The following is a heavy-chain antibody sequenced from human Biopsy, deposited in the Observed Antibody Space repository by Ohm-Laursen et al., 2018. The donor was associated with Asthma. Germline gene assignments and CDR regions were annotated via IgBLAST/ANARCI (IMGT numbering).Heavy chain of an antibody. D-gene: IGHD3-16*02. V-gene: IGHV1-69*01. CDR2: ISPIFGAI. CDR3: AKARCYYYYCDMEV. Sequence: SSVSPACKSSAGILNNYAINCVRQAPGQGLEWLVGISPIFGAIRYAQNCQGRVTITADVFTNTVHMELSSLRSEDTAVLYCAKARCYYYYCDMEVWGQGTTVTVSS. CDR1: AGILNNYA. J-gene: IGHJ6*02.